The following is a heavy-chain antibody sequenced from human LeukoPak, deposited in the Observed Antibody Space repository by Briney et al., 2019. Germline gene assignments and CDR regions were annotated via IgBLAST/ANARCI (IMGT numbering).Heavy chain of an antibody. Sequence: GGSLRLSCAASGFTVSDNYMSWVRQAPGKGLEWVSVMYSGGDTYYADSVKGRFTFSRDISKNTLYLQMNGLRTEDTAMYYCARDAPQVPAAGVLASWGQGTLFTVSS. D-gene: IGHD6-13*01. V-gene: IGHV3-53*01. CDR1: GFTVSDNY. CDR2: MYSGGDT. CDR3: ARDAPQVPAAGVLAS. J-gene: IGHJ5*02.